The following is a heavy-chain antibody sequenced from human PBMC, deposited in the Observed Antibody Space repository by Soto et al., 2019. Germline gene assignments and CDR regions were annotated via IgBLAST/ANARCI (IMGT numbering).Heavy chain of an antibody. CDR3: AKGGVRGVDGYYYYYGVDV. J-gene: IGHJ6*02. D-gene: IGHD3-10*01. V-gene: IGHV4-34*01. CDR1: GGSFTGFY. Sequence: QVQLQQWGAGLLTPSETLSLTCAVYGGSFTGFYWSWIRQPPGKGLEWIGEINHDGRTYYNPSLNSRVVISVDTSTNQFSLRLNSVTAADTAVYYCAKGGVRGVDGYYYYYGVDVWGQGTTVTVSS. CDR2: INHDGRT.